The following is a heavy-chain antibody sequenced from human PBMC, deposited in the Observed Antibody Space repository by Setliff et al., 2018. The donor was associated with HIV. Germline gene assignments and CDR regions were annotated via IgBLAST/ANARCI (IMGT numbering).Heavy chain of an antibody. CDR3: ARTRKSYPPAYGLDV. Sequence: GASVKVSCKASGYTFSDYGISWVRQVPGQGLEWMGWISAYNGKTNSAQKVQGRVTMTTDTSTSTAYMELGSLISDDTAVYYCARTRKSYPPAYGLDVWGQGTTVTVS. D-gene: IGHD6-6*01. V-gene: IGHV1-18*01. J-gene: IGHJ6*02. CDR1: GYTFSDYG. CDR2: ISAYNGKT.